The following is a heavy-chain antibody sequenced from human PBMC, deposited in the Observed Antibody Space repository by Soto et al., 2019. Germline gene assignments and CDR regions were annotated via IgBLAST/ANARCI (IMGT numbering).Heavy chain of an antibody. CDR2: IYWDDDK. CDR1: GFSLSTSGVG. V-gene: IGHV2-5*02. D-gene: IGHD3-10*01. Sequence: QITLKESGPPLVKPTQPLTLTCTFSGFSLSTSGVGVGWIRQPPGKALEWLAVIYWDDDKRSSSSQKSRLTITYDTSKHQVVLTMTNMDPMDTATYYCAHHPYYGLAPYSFDYWGQGSLVTVSS. CDR3: AHHPYYGLAPYSFDY. J-gene: IGHJ4*02.